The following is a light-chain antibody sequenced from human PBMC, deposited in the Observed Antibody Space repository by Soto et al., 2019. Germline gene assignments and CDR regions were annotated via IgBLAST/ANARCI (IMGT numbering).Light chain of an antibody. CDR1: TSNIVSNT. Sequence: QSVLTQPPSASGTPGQRVTIFCSGSTSNIVSNTVNWYQHFPGTAPKLLIYSNSQRPSGVPDRFSGSKSGTSASLAISGLQSEDEADFYCAPWDDSLNAYVLFGGGTKLTVL. J-gene: IGLJ2*01. V-gene: IGLV1-44*01. CDR2: SNS. CDR3: APWDDSLNAYVL.